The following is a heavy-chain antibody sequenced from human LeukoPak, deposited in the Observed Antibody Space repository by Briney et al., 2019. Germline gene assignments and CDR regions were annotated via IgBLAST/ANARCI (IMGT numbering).Heavy chain of an antibody. J-gene: IGHJ4*02. Sequence: SVKVSCKASGGTFRSSAISWVRQAPGHGLQWLASIIPIFGTANYAQKFQGRVTITTDESTITAYMELSSLRSEDTAVYYCARGDYGGNPWNFDYWGQGTLVTVSS. CDR3: ARGDYGGNPWNFDY. V-gene: IGHV1-69*05. D-gene: IGHD4-23*01. CDR1: GGTFRSSA. CDR2: IIPIFGTA.